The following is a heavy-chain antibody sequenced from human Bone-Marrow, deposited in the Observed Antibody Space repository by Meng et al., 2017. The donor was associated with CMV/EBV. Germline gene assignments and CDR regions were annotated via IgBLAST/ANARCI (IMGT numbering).Heavy chain of an antibody. V-gene: IGHV5-51*01. CDR2: LSLSDSDT. CDR3: ASSPPDTTGYSYFDY. D-gene: IGHD3-9*01. J-gene: IGHJ4*02. Sequence: RQVPGKGREWMTFLSLSDSDTRYSPSFPGHVPISADKSIHTAYLQWSSLKASDTAMYYCASSPPDTTGYSYFDYWGQGTLVTVSS.